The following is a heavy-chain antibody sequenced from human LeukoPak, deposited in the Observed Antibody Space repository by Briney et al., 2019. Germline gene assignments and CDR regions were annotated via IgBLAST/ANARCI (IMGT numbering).Heavy chain of an antibody. V-gene: IGHV3-23*01. CDR1: GFSFRNYA. D-gene: IGHD3-10*01. CDR3: AKYGSGSYLGYFDY. J-gene: IGHJ4*02. Sequence: PGGSLRLSCAASGFSFRNYAMSWVRQAPGKGLEWVSAISSGGGDTYYADSVKGRFTISRDNSKNTLYLQMSSLRAEDTAVYYCAKYGSGSYLGYFDYWGQGTLATVSS. CDR2: ISSGGGDT.